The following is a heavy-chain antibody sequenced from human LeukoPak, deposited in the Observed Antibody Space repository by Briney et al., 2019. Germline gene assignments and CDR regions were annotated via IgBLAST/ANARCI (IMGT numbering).Heavy chain of an antibody. CDR1: GGSISSYY. Sequence: SETLSLTCTVSGGSISSYYWSWIWQPPGKGLEWIGYIYYSGSTNYNPSLKSRVTISVGTSKNQFSLKLSSVTAADTAVYYCARNGYYYGMDVWGQGTTVTVSS. V-gene: IGHV4-59*08. CDR3: ARNGYYYGMDV. D-gene: IGHD1-1*01. CDR2: IYYSGST. J-gene: IGHJ6*02.